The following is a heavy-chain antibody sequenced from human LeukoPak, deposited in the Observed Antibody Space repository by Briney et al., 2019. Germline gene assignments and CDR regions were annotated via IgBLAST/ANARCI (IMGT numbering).Heavy chain of an antibody. CDR1: GFTFSDYY. J-gene: IGHJ4*02. CDR3: ARDSASSLDY. CDR2: IYSGGTT. V-gene: IGHV3-66*01. D-gene: IGHD3-10*01. Sequence: GSLRLSCAASGFTFSDYYMSWIRQAPGKGLEWVSVIYSGGTTYYADSVKGRFTISRDNSKNTLYLQMNSLRAEDTAVYYCARDSASSLDYWGQGTLVTVSS.